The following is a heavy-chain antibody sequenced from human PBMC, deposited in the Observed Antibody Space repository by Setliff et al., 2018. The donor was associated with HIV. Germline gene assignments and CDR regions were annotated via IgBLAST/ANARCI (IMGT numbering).Heavy chain of an antibody. CDR1: GFTFSSYA. V-gene: IGHV3-23*01. CDR2: ISGSGANT. J-gene: IGHJ3*02. CDR3: AKGFYYDSGDGRVRAFDI. D-gene: IGHD3-22*01. Sequence: GGSLRLSCAASGFTFSSYAMSWVRQAPGKGLEWVSLISGSGANTYYADSVKGRFTISRDNSKNTLYLQMNSLRAEDTAVYFCAKGFYYDSGDGRVRAFDIWGQGTMVTVSS.